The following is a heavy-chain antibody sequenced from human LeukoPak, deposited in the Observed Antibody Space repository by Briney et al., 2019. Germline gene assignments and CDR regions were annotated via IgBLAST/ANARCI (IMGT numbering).Heavy chain of an antibody. CDR1: GGIFSSCA. CDR2: IITVFGTA. Sequence: SVKVSCKASGGIFSSCAISWVRQAPGQGLEWMGRIITVFGTANYAQKFEGRVTITADKSASTVYMELSSLRSEDSAVYYCAKAALVGTHYFDHWGQGTLVTVSS. V-gene: IGHV1-69*06. J-gene: IGHJ4*02. CDR3: AKAALVGTHYFDH. D-gene: IGHD3-3*02.